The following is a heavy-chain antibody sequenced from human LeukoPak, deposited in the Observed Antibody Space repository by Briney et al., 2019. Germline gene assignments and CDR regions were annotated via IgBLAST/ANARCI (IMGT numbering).Heavy chain of an antibody. CDR1: GYTFTGYY. Sequence: ASVKVSCKASGYTFTGYYMHWVRQAPGQGLEWMGWINPNSGGTNYAQKFQGRVTMTTDTSTSTAYMELRSLRSDDTAVYYRARDRAYYYDSSGYPFDYWGQGILVTVSS. CDR2: INPNSGGT. D-gene: IGHD3-22*01. J-gene: IGHJ4*02. CDR3: ARDRAYYYDSSGYPFDY. V-gene: IGHV1-2*02.